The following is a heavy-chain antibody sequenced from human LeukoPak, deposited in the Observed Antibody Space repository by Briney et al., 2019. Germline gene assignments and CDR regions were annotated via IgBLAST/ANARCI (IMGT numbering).Heavy chain of an antibody. Sequence: PGGSLRLSCAASGFTFSSYAMTWVRQAPGKGLEWVSSISDSAGHTYYADSVRGRFTISRDNSKNTVFLQMNSLRAEDTGVYYCAKDGVWQSYYFDYWGQGTLVTVSS. V-gene: IGHV3-23*01. CDR2: ISDSAGHT. D-gene: IGHD6-19*01. J-gene: IGHJ4*02. CDR1: GFTFSSYA. CDR3: AKDGVWQSYYFDY.